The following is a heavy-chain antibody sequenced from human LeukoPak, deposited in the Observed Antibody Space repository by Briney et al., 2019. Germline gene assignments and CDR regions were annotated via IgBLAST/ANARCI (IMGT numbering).Heavy chain of an antibody. CDR3: ARDKGYNSAY. Sequence: GGSLRLSCAASGFTSSSYWMTWVRQTPGKGLEWVANIRMDGGEQYYMDSVEGRFTISRDNAKNSLYLQMYSLRPEDTAVYYCARDKGYNSAYWGRGTLVTVSS. CDR2: IRMDGGEQ. CDR1: GFTSSSYW. J-gene: IGHJ4*02. D-gene: IGHD5-24*01. V-gene: IGHV3-7*01.